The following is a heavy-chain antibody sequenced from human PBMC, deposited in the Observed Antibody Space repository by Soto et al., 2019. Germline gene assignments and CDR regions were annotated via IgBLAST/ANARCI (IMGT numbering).Heavy chain of an antibody. D-gene: IGHD3-16*01. Sequence: GGSLRLSCAASGFTFSSYGMHWVRQAPGKGLEWVAVIWYDGSNKYYADSVKGRFTISRDNSKNTLYLQMNSLRAEDTAVSYCARGGVCDSPSAFNIRGQEPMVT. J-gene: IGHJ3*02. CDR1: GFTFSSYG. CDR3: ARGGVCDSPSAFNI. V-gene: IGHV3-33*01. CDR2: IWYDGSNK.